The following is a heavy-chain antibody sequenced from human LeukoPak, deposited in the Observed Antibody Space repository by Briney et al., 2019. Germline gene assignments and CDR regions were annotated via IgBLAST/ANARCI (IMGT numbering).Heavy chain of an antibody. D-gene: IGHD2-8*01. CDR3: AKEGGYCTNGVCYLDYYYMDV. CDR1: GFTFSSYA. Sequence: PGGSLRLSCAASGFTFSSYAMSWVRQAPGKGLEWVSAISGIGGSTYYADSVKGRFTISRDSSKNTLYLQMNSLRAEDTAVYYCAKEGGYCTNGVCYLDYYYMDVWGKGTTVTVFS. J-gene: IGHJ6*03. V-gene: IGHV3-23*01. CDR2: ISGIGGST.